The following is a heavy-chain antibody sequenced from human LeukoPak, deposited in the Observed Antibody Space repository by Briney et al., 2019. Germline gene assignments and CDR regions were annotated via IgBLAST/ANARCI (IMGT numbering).Heavy chain of an antibody. V-gene: IGHV3-48*03. D-gene: IGHD3-3*01. CDR3: ARVGAYYTSSFDY. CDR2: ISTSGSTI. J-gene: IGHJ4*02. Sequence: GGSLRLSCAASGFTFRSYEMNWVRQAPGKGLEWVSYISTSGSTIYYADSVKGRFTISRDNAKNSLYLQMNSLRAEDTAVYYCARVGAYYTSSFDYWGQGTLVTVSS. CDR1: GFTFRSYE.